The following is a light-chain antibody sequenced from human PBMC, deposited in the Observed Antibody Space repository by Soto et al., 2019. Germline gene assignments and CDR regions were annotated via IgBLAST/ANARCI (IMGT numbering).Light chain of an antibody. CDR2: DVS. V-gene: IGLV2-14*01. CDR1: SSDVGGYNY. J-gene: IGLJ1*01. Sequence: QSALTQPASVSGSPGQSITISCTGTSSDVGGYNYVSWYQQHPGKAPKLMIYDVSNRPSGVSNRFSSSKSGNTASLTISGPQAEDEDDYYCSSYTSSSPLVFGTGTKLTVL. CDR3: SSYTSSSPLV.